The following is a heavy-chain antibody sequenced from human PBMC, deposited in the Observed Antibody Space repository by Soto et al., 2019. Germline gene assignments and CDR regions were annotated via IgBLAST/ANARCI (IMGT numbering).Heavy chain of an antibody. V-gene: IGHV3-15*01. CDR2: IKSKSDGATT. CDR1: GFTFGNYA. J-gene: IGHJ5*02. Sequence: GGSLRLSCVGSGFTFGNYAMSWVRQAPGKGLEWVGRIKSKSDGATTDYAAPVRGRFIISRDDSKNTLYLQMNSLKTEDTAVYYCTTGLTIFGVVIDPWGQGTLVTVSS. D-gene: IGHD3-3*01. CDR3: TTGLTIFGVVIDP.